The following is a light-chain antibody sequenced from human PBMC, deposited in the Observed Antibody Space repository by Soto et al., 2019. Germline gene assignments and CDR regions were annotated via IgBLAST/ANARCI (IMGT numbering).Light chain of an antibody. CDR1: QSVSSSF. V-gene: IGKV3-20*01. Sequence: EIVLTQSPGTLSLSPGERATLSCRVSQSVSSSFLAWYQQQPGQAPRLLISGASSRATGIPDRFSGSGSGTDFTLTISRLEPEDFAVYYCQQYDSSPRTFGQGTKLEIK. CDR2: GAS. J-gene: IGKJ2*01. CDR3: QQYDSSPRT.